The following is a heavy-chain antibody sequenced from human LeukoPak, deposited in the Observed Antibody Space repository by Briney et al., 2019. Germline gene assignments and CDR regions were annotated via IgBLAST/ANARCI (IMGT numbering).Heavy chain of an antibody. J-gene: IGHJ4*02. CDR3: ARGYYYDSSGYSSGVDY. CDR2: INHSGST. V-gene: IGHV4-34*01. CDR1: GGSISDYY. Sequence: PSETLSLTCTVSGGSISDYYWTWIRQPPGKGLEWIGEINHSGSTNYNPSLKSRVTISVDTSKNQFSLKLSSVTAADTAVYYCARGYYYDSSGYSSGVDYWGQGTLVTVSS. D-gene: IGHD3-22*01.